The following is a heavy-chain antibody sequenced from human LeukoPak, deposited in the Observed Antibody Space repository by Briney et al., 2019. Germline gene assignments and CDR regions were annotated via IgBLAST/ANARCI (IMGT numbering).Heavy chain of an antibody. Sequence: SETLSLTCAVYGGSFSGYYWSWIRQPPGKGLEWIREINHSGSTNYNPSLKSRVTVSVDTSKNQFSLKLSSVTAADTAVYYCARARITMIVVVNLFDYWGQGSLVTVSS. CDR1: GGSFSGYY. D-gene: IGHD3-22*01. J-gene: IGHJ4*02. CDR3: ARARITMIVVVNLFDY. V-gene: IGHV4-34*01. CDR2: INHSGST.